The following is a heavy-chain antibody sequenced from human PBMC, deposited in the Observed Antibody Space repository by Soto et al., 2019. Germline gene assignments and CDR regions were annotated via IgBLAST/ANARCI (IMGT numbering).Heavy chain of an antibody. CDR2: IYYCGST. CDR1: NGSISAYS. D-gene: IGHD6-19*01. Sequence: QVQLQESGPGLVKPSETLSLTCTVSNGSISAYSWSWIRQPPGKGLEWIAYIYYCGSTNYNPSLKTRVTISLDTSKKPSSPKLSSVTAADTAVYYCARGIAVAGSKGWFDPWGQGTLVTVSS. J-gene: IGHJ5*02. CDR3: ARGIAVAGSKGWFDP. V-gene: IGHV4-59*08.